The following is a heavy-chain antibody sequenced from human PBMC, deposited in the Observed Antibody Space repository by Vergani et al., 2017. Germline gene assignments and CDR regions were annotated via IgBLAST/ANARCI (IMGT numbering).Heavy chain of an antibody. CDR2: ISWNSGSI. J-gene: IGHJ6*02. CDR1: GFTFDDYA. D-gene: IGHD6-6*01. V-gene: IGHV3-9*01. Sequence: EVQLVESGGGLVQSGRSLRLSCAASGFTFDDYAMHWVRQAPGKGLEWVSGISWNSGSIGYADSVKGRFTISRDNAKNSLYLQMNSLRAEDTAVYYCAKEEAARPKYSYYGMDVWGQGTTVTVSS. CDR3: AKEEAARPKYSYYGMDV.